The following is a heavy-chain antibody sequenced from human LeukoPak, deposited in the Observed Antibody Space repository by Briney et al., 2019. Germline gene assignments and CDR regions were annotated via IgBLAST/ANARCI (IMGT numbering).Heavy chain of an antibody. J-gene: IGHJ6*03. Sequence: GGSLRLSCAASGFTFSSYAMSWVRQAPGKGLEWLSYISSSSVIIHYADSVKGRFTISRDNAMNSLFLQMNSLRAEDTAIYYCAREIDGTAAAFYDYYMDVWGKGTTVTVSS. CDR3: AREIDGTAAAFYDYYMDV. CDR2: ISSSSVII. CDR1: GFTFSSYA. V-gene: IGHV3-48*01. D-gene: IGHD6-13*01.